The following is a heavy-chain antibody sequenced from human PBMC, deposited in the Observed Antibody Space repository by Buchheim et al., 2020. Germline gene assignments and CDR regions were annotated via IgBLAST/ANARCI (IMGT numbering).Heavy chain of an antibody. D-gene: IGHD5-24*01. Sequence: QVQLQQWGAGLLKPSETLSLTCAVYGGSFSGYYWSWIRQPPGQGLEWIGEINHSGSTNYNPSLKSRVTISVDTSKNQFSLKLSSVTAADTAVYYCARSGGGMATINRSPFDYGGQGTL. CDR3: ARSGGGMATINRSPFDY. CDR1: GGSFSGYY. J-gene: IGHJ4*02. CDR2: INHSGST. V-gene: IGHV4-34*01.